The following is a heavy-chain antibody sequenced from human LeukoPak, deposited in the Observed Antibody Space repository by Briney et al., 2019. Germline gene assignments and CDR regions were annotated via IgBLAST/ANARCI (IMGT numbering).Heavy chain of an antibody. D-gene: IGHD6-19*01. Sequence: PGGSLRLSCAASGFTVSSNYMSWVRQAPGKGLEWVSVIYSGGSTYYADSVKGRFTISRDSSKNTLYLQMNSLRAEDTAVYYCARGRVAVAGLFDYWGQGTLVTVSS. CDR2: IYSGGST. CDR1: GFTVSSNY. J-gene: IGHJ4*02. V-gene: IGHV3-53*01. CDR3: ARGRVAVAGLFDY.